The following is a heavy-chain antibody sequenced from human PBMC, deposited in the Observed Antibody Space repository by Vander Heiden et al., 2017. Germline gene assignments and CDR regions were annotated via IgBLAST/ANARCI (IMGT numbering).Heavy chain of an antibody. J-gene: IGHJ2*01. CDR3: AYHYWFFHV. V-gene: IGHV2-5*01. Sequence: QITLKESGPTLVKPTQTLTLTCTFSGFSLMTSGVGVGWPRQPPGKAPEWLALIYWNDLKRYSPSLNNRLFITMDTSKDQVVLTMTNMDPLDTATYYCAYHYWFFHVWGRGTLVTVSS. CDR2: IYWNDLK. CDR1: GFSLMTSGVG.